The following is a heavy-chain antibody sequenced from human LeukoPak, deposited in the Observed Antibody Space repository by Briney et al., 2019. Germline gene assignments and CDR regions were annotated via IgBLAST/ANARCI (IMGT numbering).Heavy chain of an antibody. V-gene: IGHV3-23*01. CDR3: AKAMRPTVSYYDY. D-gene: IGHD4-17*01. CDR2: ISGSGFST. CDR1: GFTFDSYT. Sequence: PGGSLRLSCAASGFTFDSYTMSWVRQAPGKGLEGVSAISGSGFSTYYADSVKGRFTISRDNSRNTLYLQMNSLRVEDAAVYYCAKAMRPTVSYYDYWGQGTLVTVSS. J-gene: IGHJ4*02.